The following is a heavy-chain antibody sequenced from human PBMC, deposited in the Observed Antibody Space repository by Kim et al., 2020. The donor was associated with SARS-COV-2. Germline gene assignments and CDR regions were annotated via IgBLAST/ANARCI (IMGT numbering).Heavy chain of an antibody. V-gene: IGHV1-2*02. CDR3: VRGQLISVDYFYYGVDV. CDR2: INPNSGRT. J-gene: IGHJ6*02. Sequence: ASVKVSCKSSGYMFSDYYIHWVRQAPGQGLEWMGWINPNSGRTNYAQTFQGRVTMTRDTSISTSYVVLSRLISDDTAIYYCVRGQLISVDYFYYGVDVWGQGTTVTVSS. D-gene: IGHD3-10*01. CDR1: GYMFSDYY.